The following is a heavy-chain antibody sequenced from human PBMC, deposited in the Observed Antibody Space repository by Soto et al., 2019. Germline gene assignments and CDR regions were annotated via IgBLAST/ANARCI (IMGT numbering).Heavy chain of an antibody. D-gene: IGHD3-3*01. J-gene: IGHJ4*02. Sequence: QVQLVESGGGVVQPGRSLRLSCTVSGFSFSSYGMHWVRQAPGKGLEWVAVISYDGRNRYYADSVKGRFAISRDNSKNTLHLQMNSLRAEDTAVYYCAKDWRDSKTHFDYWGQGTLVTVSS. CDR2: ISYDGRNR. V-gene: IGHV3-30*18. CDR1: GFSFSSYG. CDR3: AKDWRDSKTHFDY.